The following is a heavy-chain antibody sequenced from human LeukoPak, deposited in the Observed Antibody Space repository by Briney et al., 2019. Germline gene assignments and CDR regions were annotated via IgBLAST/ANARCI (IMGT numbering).Heavy chain of an antibody. CDR1: GFTFSSYG. J-gene: IGHJ5*02. V-gene: IGHV3-33*01. D-gene: IGHD1-7*01. CDR2: IWYDGSNK. CDR3: ARGSGTSGWFDP. Sequence: GGSLRLSCAASGFTFSSYGMHWVRQAPGKGLEWVVVIWYDGSNKYYADSVKGRFTISRDNSKNTLYLQMNSLRAEDTAVYYCARGSGTSGWFDPWGQGTLVTVSS.